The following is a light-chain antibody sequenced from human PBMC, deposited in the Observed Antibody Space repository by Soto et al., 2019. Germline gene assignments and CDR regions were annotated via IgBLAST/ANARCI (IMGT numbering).Light chain of an antibody. CDR2: GAS. CDR1: QTISSW. J-gene: IGKJ1*01. V-gene: IGKV1-5*01. CDR3: QHYYSYPPT. Sequence: QSPSTLSGSVGDRVTITCRASQTISSWLAWYQQKPGKAPKILISGASILQDGVPSRSSGRGSGTDFTLTISRLQSEDFATYFCQHYYSYPPTFGQGTKVDIK.